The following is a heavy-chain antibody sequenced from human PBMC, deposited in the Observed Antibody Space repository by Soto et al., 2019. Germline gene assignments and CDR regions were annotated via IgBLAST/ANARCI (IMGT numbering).Heavy chain of an antibody. CDR2: INSRGTYT. V-gene: IGHV3-11*06. Sequence: QVQLVQSGGGLVEPGGSLRLSCAGSGFKFPDYHMTWIRQAQGKGLEWISYINSRGTYTTYADSVRGRFTVSRDNAKNPLYRETDRLTGEKTAAYYSACVARTMFEAEFHQNLVDVWGHG. CDR1: GFKFPDYH. D-gene: IGHD3-3*01. J-gene: IGHJ6*02. CDR3: ACVARTMFEAEFHQNLVDV.